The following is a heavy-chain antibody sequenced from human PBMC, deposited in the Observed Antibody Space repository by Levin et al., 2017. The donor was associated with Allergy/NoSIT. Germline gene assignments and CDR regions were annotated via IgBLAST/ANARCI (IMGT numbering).Heavy chain of an antibody. Sequence: PSETLSLTCSVSGGAVSSDYWNWVRQPPGKALEWIGYIHNSGSTNSNPSLKSRVTISLDTPKNQFSLQLRSVTAADTAIYYCVRQFGYSGYDDMGWFDPWGQGTLVTVSS. CDR2: IHNSGST. J-gene: IGHJ5*02. CDR3: VRQFGYSGYDDMGWFDP. D-gene: IGHD5-12*01. V-gene: IGHV4-59*02. CDR1: GGAVSSDY.